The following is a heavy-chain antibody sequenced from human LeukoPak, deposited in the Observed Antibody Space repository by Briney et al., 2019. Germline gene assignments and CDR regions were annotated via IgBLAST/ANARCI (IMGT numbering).Heavy chain of an antibody. CDR1: GFTFSDYY. CDR2: ISSSGSTI. V-gene: IGHV3-11*04. D-gene: IGHD3-10*01. Sequence: PGGSLRLSCAASGFTFSDYYMSWIRQAPGKGLEWVSYISSSGSTIYYADSVKGRFTISRDNAKNSLYLQMNSLRAEDTAVYYCARYYGSGSSVYYYYYGMDVWGQGTTVTVSS. CDR3: ARYYGSGSSVYYYYYGMDV. J-gene: IGHJ6*02.